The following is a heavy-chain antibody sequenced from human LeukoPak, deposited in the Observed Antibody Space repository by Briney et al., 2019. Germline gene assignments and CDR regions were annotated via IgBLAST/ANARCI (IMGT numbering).Heavy chain of an antibody. Sequence: ASVKVSCKASGYTFTSYAMNWVRQAPGQGLEWMGWINTNTGNPTYAQGFTGRFVFSLDTSASTAYLQISSLKAEDTAVYYCARDSEVLRYFAWLRAFDYWGQGTLVTVSS. CDR3: ARDSEVLRYFAWLRAFDY. V-gene: IGHV7-4-1*02. CDR1: GYTFTSYA. D-gene: IGHD3-9*01. CDR2: INTNTGNP. J-gene: IGHJ4*02.